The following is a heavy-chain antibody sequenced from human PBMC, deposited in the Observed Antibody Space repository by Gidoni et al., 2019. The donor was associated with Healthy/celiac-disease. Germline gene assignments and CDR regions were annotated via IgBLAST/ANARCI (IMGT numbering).Heavy chain of an antibody. CDR3: ARDAYYDSSGYPDY. J-gene: IGHJ4*02. D-gene: IGHD3-22*01. CDR2: ISSSSSYT. Sequence: QVQLVESGGGLVKPGGSLRLSCAASGFTFSDYYMSWIRQAPGKGLEWVSYISSSSSYTNYADSVKGRFTISRDNAKNSLYLQMNSLRAEDTAVYYCARDAYYDSSGYPDYWGQGTLVTVSS. V-gene: IGHV3-11*06. CDR1: GFTFSDYY.